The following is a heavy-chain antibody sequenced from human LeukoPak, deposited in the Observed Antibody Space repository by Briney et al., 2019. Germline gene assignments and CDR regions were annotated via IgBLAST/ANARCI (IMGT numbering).Heavy chain of an antibody. J-gene: IGHJ4*02. CDR1: GFTLSSYA. CDR2: ISGSGAGI. V-gene: IGHV3-23*01. Sequence: GGSLRLSCAASGFTLSSYAMSWVRQAPGKGLEWVSAISGSGAGIYYANSVKGRFTISRDNSKNTLYLQMNSLRAEDTAVYYCAKRASGSGTSLYYFDYWGQGTLVTVSS. CDR3: AKRASGSGTSLYYFDY. D-gene: IGHD3-10*01.